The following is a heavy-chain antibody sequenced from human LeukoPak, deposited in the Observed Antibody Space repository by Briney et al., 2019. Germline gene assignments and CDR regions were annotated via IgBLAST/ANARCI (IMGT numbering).Heavy chain of an antibody. CDR2: INPNSGGT. J-gene: IGHJ4*02. D-gene: IGHD4-17*01. CDR1: GYTFTGYY. Sequence: ASVKVSCKASGYTFTGYYMHWVRQAPGQGLEWMGWINPNSGGTNYAQRFQGRVTMTRDTSISTAYMELTRLRSDDTAVYYCARDNGDYWFDYWGQGTLVTVSS. V-gene: IGHV1-2*02. CDR3: ARDNGDYWFDY.